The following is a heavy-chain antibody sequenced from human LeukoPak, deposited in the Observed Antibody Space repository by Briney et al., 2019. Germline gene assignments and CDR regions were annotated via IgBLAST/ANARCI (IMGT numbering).Heavy chain of an antibody. CDR2: ISSTSSYT. J-gene: IGHJ4*02. D-gene: IGHD6-25*01. CDR1: GFIFSDYY. Sequence: GGSLRLSCAASGFIFSDYYMSWIRQAPGKGLEWVSYISSTSSYTAYADSVKGRFTISRDNAKNSLYLQMNSLRAEDTAVYFCARGRGGRYSSAATTDYWGQGTLVTVSS. V-gene: IGHV3-11*05. CDR3: ARGRGGRYSSAATTDY.